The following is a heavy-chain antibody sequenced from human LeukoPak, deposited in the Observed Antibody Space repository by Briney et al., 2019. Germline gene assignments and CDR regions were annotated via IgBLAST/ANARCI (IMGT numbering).Heavy chain of an antibody. CDR1: GFTLSSSY. V-gene: IGHV3-66*01. D-gene: IGHD1-26*01. J-gene: IGHJ4*02. CDR3: VRDLGSYFNY. Sequence: GGSLRLSCAASGFTLSSSYMSWVRQAPGKGPEWVSVIYTGGSAYYADSVKGRFTISRDTSKNTLHLQMTSLRVEDTAVYYCVRDLGSYFNYWGQGTLVTVSS. CDR2: IYTGGSA.